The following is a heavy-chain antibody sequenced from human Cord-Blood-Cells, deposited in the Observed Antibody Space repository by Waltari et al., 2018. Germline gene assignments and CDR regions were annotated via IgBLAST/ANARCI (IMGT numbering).Heavy chain of an antibody. Sequence: QLQLQESGPGLVKPSETLSLTCTVSGGSISSSSYYWGWIRQPPGKGLEWIGSIYYSGSNYDNPALKSRVTISVDTSKNQFSLKLSSVTAADTAVYYCARLLGVGDAFDIWGQGTMVTVSS. D-gene: IGHD3-3*01. CDR1: GGSISSSSYY. J-gene: IGHJ3*02. CDR2: IYYSGSN. CDR3: ARLLGVGDAFDI. V-gene: IGHV4-39*07.